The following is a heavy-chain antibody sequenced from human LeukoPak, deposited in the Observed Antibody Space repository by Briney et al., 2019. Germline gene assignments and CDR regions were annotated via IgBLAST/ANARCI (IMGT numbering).Heavy chain of an antibody. CDR1: GGTFSSYA. J-gene: IGHJ4*02. Sequence: SVKVSCKASGGTFSSYAISWVRQAPGQGLEWMGGIIPIFGTANYAEKFQGRVTITADESTSTAYMELSSLRSEDTAVYYCAREGSRVVVNPFDYWGQGTLVTVSS. CDR3: AREGSRVVVNPFDY. V-gene: IGHV1-69*13. CDR2: IIPIFGTA. D-gene: IGHD3-22*01.